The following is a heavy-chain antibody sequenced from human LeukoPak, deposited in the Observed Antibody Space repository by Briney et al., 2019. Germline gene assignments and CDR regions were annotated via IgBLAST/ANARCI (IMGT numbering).Heavy chain of an antibody. CDR3: ARVSRKPSSSSDYFDY. J-gene: IGHJ4*02. CDR2: IYTSGST. CDR1: GGSISSYY. V-gene: IGHV4-4*07. Sequence: SETLSLACTVSGGSISSYYWSWIRQPAGKGLEWIRRIYTSGSTNYNPSLKSRVTMSVDTSKNQFSLKLSSVTAADTAVYYCARVSRKPSSSSDYFDYWGQGTLVTVSS. D-gene: IGHD6-6*01.